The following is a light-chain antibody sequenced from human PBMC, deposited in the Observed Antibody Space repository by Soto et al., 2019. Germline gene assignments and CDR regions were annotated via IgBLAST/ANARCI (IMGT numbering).Light chain of an antibody. CDR2: DVN. CDR1: SSDVGGYNY. Sequence: QSVLTQPPSASGSPGQSVTISCTGTSSDVGGYNYVSWYQQHPGTAPKLMIYDVNKRPSGVPDRFSGSKSGNTASPTVSGLQAEDEADYYCSSYAGSNNLVFGGGTQLTVL. V-gene: IGLV2-8*01. J-gene: IGLJ3*02. CDR3: SSYAGSNNLV.